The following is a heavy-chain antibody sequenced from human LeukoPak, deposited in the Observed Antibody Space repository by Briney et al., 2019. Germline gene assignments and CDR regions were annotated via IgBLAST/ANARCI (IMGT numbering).Heavy chain of an antibody. CDR3: ARIQHDFWSGYSDNYYMDV. CDR2: IQYDGSNK. CDR1: GFTFNSYG. Sequence: GGSLRLSCAASGFTFNSYGMHWVRQAPGKGLEWVAFIQYDGSNKYYPDSVKGRFTISRVNSKNTLYLQMNSLRAEDTAVYYCARIQHDFWSGYSDNYYMDVWGKGTTVTVSS. V-gene: IGHV3-30*02. D-gene: IGHD3-3*01. J-gene: IGHJ6*03.